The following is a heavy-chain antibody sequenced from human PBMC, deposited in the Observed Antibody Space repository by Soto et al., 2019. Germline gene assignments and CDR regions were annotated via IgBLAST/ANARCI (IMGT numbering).Heavy chain of an antibody. J-gene: IGHJ4*02. V-gene: IGHV2-5*02. Sequence: QITLKESGPTLVKPTQTLTLTCTFSGFSLSSSGVGVGWIRQPPGKALEWLALIYWDDDKRYSPSLKSRLTITNDTSKHQVVLTMTNMDPVDTATYYCAHRGVDVSLDYWGQGTLVTVSS. D-gene: IGHD2-2*01. CDR2: IYWDDDK. CDR1: GFSLSSSGVG. CDR3: AHRGVDVSLDY.